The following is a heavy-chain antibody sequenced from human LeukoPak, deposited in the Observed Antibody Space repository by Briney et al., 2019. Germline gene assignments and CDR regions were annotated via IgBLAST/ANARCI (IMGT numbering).Heavy chain of an antibody. J-gene: IGHJ4*02. CDR2: IYHSGST. V-gene: IGHV4-38-2*02. CDR3: AREYGSGSLGY. CDR1: GYSISSGYY. D-gene: IGHD3-10*01. Sequence: SETLSLTCTVSGYSISSGYYWGWIRQPPGKGLEWIGSIYHSGSTYYNPSLKSRVTISVDTSKNQFSLKLSSVTAADTAVYYCAREYGSGSLGYWGQGTLVTVSS.